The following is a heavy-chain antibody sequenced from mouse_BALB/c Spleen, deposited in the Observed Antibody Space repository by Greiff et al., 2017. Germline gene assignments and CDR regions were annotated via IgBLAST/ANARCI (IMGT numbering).Heavy chain of an antibody. CDR3: TRQDYYGSSYPAWFAY. J-gene: IGHJ3*01. D-gene: IGHD1-1*01. CDR2: IDPYNGGT. V-gene: IGHV1S135*01. CDR1: GYSFTDYN. Sequence: EVQLVESGPELVKPGASVKVSCKASGYSFTDYNMYWVKQSHGKSLEWIGYIDPYNGGTSYNQKFKGKATLTVDKSSSTAFMHLNSLTSEDSAVYYCTRQDYYGSSYPAWFAYWGQGTLVTVSA.